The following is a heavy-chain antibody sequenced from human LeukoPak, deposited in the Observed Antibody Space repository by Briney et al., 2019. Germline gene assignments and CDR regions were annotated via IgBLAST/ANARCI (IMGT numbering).Heavy chain of an antibody. Sequence: GGSLRLSCTASGFTFGDYAMSWVRQAPGKGLQWVGFIRSNAYGETTEYAASVKGRFTISRDESKSIAHLQMNSLKTEDTAVYHCTSSYSSSWENWFDPWGQGTLVTVSS. V-gene: IGHV3-49*04. D-gene: IGHD6-13*01. CDR1: GFTFGDYA. CDR2: IRSNAYGETT. J-gene: IGHJ5*02. CDR3: TSSYSSSWENWFDP.